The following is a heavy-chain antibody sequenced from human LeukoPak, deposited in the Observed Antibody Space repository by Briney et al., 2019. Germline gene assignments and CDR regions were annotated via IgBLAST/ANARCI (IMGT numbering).Heavy chain of an antibody. Sequence: GGSLRLSCAASGFVFNSHGMTWVRQAPGKGPEWVSAISGRSCSTYYTDSVRGRFTISRDNSKNTVYLQMNSLRVEETAVYYCAKLGARAGAGWFDFWGRGTLVTVSS. CDR3: AKLGARAGAGWFDF. CDR2: ISGRSCST. CDR1: GFVFNSHG. D-gene: IGHD3-10*01. V-gene: IGHV3-23*01. J-gene: IGHJ4*02.